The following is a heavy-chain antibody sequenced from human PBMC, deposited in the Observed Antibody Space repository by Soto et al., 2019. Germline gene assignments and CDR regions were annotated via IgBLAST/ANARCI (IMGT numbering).Heavy chain of an antibody. CDR1: GGSISSGGYS. CDR3: ASSEDHSGSMDY. V-gene: IGHV4-30-2*01. D-gene: IGHD1-26*01. J-gene: IGHJ4*02. Sequence: QLRLQESGSGLVKPSQTLSLTCTVSGGSISSGGYSWSWIRQPPGKGLEWIGYFYHSGSTYYTPSLKSQVTISRDRSKNQFSLNLNSVTVADTAVYFCASSEDHSGSMDYWGQGTLVTVSS. CDR2: FYHSGST.